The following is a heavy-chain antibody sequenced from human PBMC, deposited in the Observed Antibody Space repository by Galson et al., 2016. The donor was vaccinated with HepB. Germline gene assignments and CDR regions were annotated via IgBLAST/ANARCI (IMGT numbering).Heavy chain of an antibody. CDR2: IYPGDSDT. Sequence: QSGAEVKKPGESLKISCKGSGYTFTTYWIGWVRQMPGKGLEWMGIIYPGDSDTRYSPSFQGQVTISADKSINTAYLQWSSLKASDTAMYYCARSGYYDSRSYADRWDFWGQGTLVTVSS. CDR3: ARSGYYDSRSYADRWDF. J-gene: IGHJ4*02. CDR1: GYTFTTYW. D-gene: IGHD3-10*01. V-gene: IGHV5-51*01.